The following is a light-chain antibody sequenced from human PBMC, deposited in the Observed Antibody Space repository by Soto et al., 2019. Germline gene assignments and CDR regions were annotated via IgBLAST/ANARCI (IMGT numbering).Light chain of an antibody. CDR2: GAT. Sequence: EILMTQSQDTLSVSLVERATLSCRASQSISSNLAWYQQKPGQAPSLLIYGATTRATGVPARFSGGRSGTEFTLTISSLQSEDFAVYYCQQYKDWPPYTFGQGTKLEIK. V-gene: IGKV3-15*01. J-gene: IGKJ2*01. CDR1: QSISSN. CDR3: QQYKDWPPYT.